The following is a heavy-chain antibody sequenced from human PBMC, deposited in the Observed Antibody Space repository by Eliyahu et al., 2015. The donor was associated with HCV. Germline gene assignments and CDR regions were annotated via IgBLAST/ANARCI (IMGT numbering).Heavy chain of an antibody. CDR1: GFPFSXXG. D-gene: IGHD6-13*01. V-gene: IGHV3-33*08. CDR2: IWYDGSNK. Sequence: QVQLVESGGGVVQPGRSLRLSCAASGFPFSXXGMPXVRQAPGKGLEWVAVIWYDGSNKYYADSVKGRFTISRDNSKNTLYLQMNSLRAEDTAVYYCARDGSDSSSWYEGYYYGMDVWGQGTTVTVSS. CDR3: ARDGSDSSSWYEGYYYGMDV. J-gene: IGHJ6*02.